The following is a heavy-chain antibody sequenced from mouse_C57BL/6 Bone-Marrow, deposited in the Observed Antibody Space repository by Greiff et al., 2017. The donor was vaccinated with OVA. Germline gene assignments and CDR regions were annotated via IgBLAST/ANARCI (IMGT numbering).Heavy chain of an antibody. CDR2: INPNNGGT. Sequence: EVQLQQSGPELVKPGASVKISCKASGYTFTDYYMNWVKQSHGKSLEWIGDINPNNGGTSYNQKFKGKATLTVDKSSSTAYMELRSLTSEDSAVYYCARRGDSNPNYYYAMDYWGQGTSVTVSS. V-gene: IGHV1-26*01. CDR1: GYTFTDYY. CDR3: ARRGDSNPNYYYAMDY. J-gene: IGHJ4*01. D-gene: IGHD2-5*01.